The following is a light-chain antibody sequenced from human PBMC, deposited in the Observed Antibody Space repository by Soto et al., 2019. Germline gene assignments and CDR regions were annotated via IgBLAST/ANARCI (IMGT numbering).Light chain of an antibody. V-gene: IGKV3-20*01. CDR2: SAS. CDR3: HHFGSLPET. Sequence: DIVMTQSPDSVAVSLGERATINCRSSQSVYYKSTKANYLAWYQQKPGRAPRLLFYSASSRATGIPDRFSGSGSGTDFTLTISRLEPEDFAVYYCHHFGSLPETFGQGTNVE. CDR1: QSVYYKSTKANY. J-gene: IGKJ1*01.